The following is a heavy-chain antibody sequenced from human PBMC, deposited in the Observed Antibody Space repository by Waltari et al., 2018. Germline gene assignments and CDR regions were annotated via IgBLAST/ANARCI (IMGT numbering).Heavy chain of an antibody. CDR2: FNPNRGGT. J-gene: IGHJ4*02. V-gene: IGHV1-2*02. D-gene: IGHD6-19*01. CDR1: GYTFTGYY. CDR3: AREEDSSGWDFDY. Sequence: QVQLVQSGAEVKKPGASVKVSCKASGYTFTGYYMHWVRQAPGQGLEWMGWFNPNRGGTNYAQKFQGRVTMTRNTSISTAYMELSRLRSDDTAVYYCAREEDSSGWDFDYWGQGTLVTVSS.